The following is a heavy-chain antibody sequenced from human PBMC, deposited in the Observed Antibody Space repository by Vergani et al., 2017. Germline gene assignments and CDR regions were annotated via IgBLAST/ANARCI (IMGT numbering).Heavy chain of an antibody. V-gene: IGHV3-11*06. CDR1: GFTFSDYY. CDR2: ISSSSSYT. Sequence: QVQLVESGGGLVKPGGSLRLSCAASGFTFSDYYMSWIRQAPGKGLEWVSYISSSSSYTNYADSVKGRFTISRDNAKNSLYLQMNSLRAEDTAVYYCARIARSSSWFFDYWGQGTLVTVSS. D-gene: IGHD6-13*01. CDR3: ARIARSSSWFFDY. J-gene: IGHJ4*02.